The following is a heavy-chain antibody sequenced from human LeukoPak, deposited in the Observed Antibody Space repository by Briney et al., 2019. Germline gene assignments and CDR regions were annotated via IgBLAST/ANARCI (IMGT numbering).Heavy chain of an antibody. V-gene: IGHV3-30*02. Sequence: GGSLRLSCAASGFTFSSHGMHWVRQAPGKGLEWVAFIRYDGNNEYYADSVKGRFTISRDNSKNTLYLQVGSLRAEDTAVYYCAKVTKEKRGYTYGFDYWGQGTLVTVSS. CDR3: AKVTKEKRGYTYGFDY. D-gene: IGHD5-18*01. CDR2: IRYDGNNE. CDR1: GFTFSSHG. J-gene: IGHJ4*02.